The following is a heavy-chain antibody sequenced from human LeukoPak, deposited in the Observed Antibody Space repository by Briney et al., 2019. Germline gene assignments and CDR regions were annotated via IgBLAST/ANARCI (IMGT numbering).Heavy chain of an antibody. V-gene: IGHV1-46*01. CDR2: INPSGGST. Sequence: ASVKVSCKASGYNFISYYMYWVRQAPGQGLEWMGIINPSGGSTSYAQKFQDRVTMTRDTSTSTVHMELSSLKSEDTAVYYCAREDVVLVDAVRYYYYGMDVWGQGTTVTVSS. J-gene: IGHJ6*02. CDR1: GYNFISYY. CDR3: AREDVVLVDAVRYYYYGMDV. D-gene: IGHD2-8*01.